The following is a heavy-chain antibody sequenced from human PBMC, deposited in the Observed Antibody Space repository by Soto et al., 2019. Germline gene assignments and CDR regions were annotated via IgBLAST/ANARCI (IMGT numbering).Heavy chain of an antibody. CDR2: ISSSGTV. V-gene: IGHV4-59*01. D-gene: IGHD1-7*01. CDR3: ARDRKLELPGNYYYYGMDV. J-gene: IGHJ6*02. Sequence: PSEPLSLTCSVSGGSIRDYFWTWIRHSPVRVLEWIVYISSSGTVKYNSSLKSRVTISLDRSRNQFSLKLSSVTVADTAVYFCARDRKLELPGNYYYYGMDVWGQGTKVTVS. CDR1: GGSIRDYF.